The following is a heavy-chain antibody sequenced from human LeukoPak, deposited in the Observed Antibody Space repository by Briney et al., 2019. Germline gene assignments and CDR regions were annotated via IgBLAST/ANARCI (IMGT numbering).Heavy chain of an antibody. CDR2: ISSSGSTI. V-gene: IGHV3-48*03. Sequence: HPGGSLRLSWAASGFTFSSYEMNWVRQAPGKGLEWVSYISSSGSTIYYADSVKGRFTISRDNAKNSLYLQMNSLGAEDTAVYYCARDKVAGTSGVGYTWGQGTLVTVSS. CDR3: ARDKVAGTSGVGYT. J-gene: IGHJ5*02. D-gene: IGHD6-19*01. CDR1: GFTFSSYE.